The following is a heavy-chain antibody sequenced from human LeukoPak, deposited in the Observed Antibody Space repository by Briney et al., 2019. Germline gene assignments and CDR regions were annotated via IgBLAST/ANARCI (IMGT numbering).Heavy chain of an antibody. CDR1: GGSFSGYC. D-gene: IGHD6-13*01. J-gene: IGHJ6*03. CDR3: ARGVQAAAGTWYYYYYMDV. V-gene: IGHV4-34*01. Sequence: PSETLSLTCTVYGGSFSGYCWSWIRQPPGKGLEWMGEINHSGSTNYNPSLKSRVTISVDTSKNQFSLKLSSVTAADTAVYYCARGVQAAAGTWYYYYYMDVWGKGTTVTVSS. CDR2: INHSGST.